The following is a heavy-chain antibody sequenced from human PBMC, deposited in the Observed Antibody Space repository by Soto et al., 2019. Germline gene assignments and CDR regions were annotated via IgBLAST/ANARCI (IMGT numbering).Heavy chain of an antibody. CDR2: IIPIFGTA. V-gene: IGHV1-69*06. J-gene: IGHJ6*02. Sequence: QVQLVQSGAEVKKPGSSVKVSCKASGGTFSSYAISWVRQAPGQGLAWMGGIIPIFGTANYAQKFQGRVTITADKSTSTAYMELSSLRSEDTAVYYCARGQGYCSSTSCYVGYYYGMDVWGQGTTVTVSS. D-gene: IGHD2-2*01. CDR1: GGTFSSYA. CDR3: ARGQGYCSSTSCYVGYYYGMDV.